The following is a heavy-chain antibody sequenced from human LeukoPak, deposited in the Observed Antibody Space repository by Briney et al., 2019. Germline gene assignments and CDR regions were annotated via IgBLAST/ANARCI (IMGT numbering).Heavy chain of an antibody. CDR1: GGSISSYY. V-gene: IGHV4-59*01. Sequence: KPSETLSLTCTISGGSISSYYWSWIRQPPGKGLEWIGYIYYSGSTNYNPSLKSRVTISVDTSKNQFSLKLSSVTAADTAVYYCARGGRWAKPGYFDYWGQGTLVTVSS. J-gene: IGHJ4*02. D-gene: IGHD3-16*01. CDR2: IYYSGST. CDR3: ARGGRWAKPGYFDY.